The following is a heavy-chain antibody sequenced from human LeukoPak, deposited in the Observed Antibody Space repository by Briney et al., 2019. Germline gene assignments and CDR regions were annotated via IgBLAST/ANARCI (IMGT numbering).Heavy chain of an antibody. D-gene: IGHD1-1*01. CDR3: ARVWRTRVSQGIEY. V-gene: IGHV4-38-2*02. Sequence: KPSEPLSLTCTVSGYPISSEYYWGWLRQTPGKGLEWIGSIYSSWSTYYTPSLERRVTISVDTSKNQFSLKLSSVTAADTAVYYCARVWRTRVSQGIEYWGQGTLVTVSS. CDR2: IYSSWST. J-gene: IGHJ4*02. CDR1: GYPISSEYY.